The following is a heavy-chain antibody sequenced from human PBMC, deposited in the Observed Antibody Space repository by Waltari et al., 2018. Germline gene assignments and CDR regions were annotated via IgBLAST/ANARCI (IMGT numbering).Heavy chain of an antibody. J-gene: IGHJ4*02. CDR3: AREVAVAGTTWLEFAY. CDR1: GYPFTTYG. CDR2: IRAHNGKT. V-gene: IGHV1-18*01. D-gene: IGHD6-19*01. Sequence: QLVQSGAEVKKPGASVKVSCKASGYPFTTYGITWVRQAPGQGLEGMGWIRAHNGKTHDAQNLQGRRTMTTDTATSTAYMELRRLRSDATAVYYCAREVAVAGTTWLEFAYWGQGTLVTVSS.